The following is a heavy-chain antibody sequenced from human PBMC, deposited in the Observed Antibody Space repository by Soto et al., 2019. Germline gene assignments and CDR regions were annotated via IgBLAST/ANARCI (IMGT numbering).Heavy chain of an antibody. J-gene: IGHJ4*02. CDR2: ISGSGGST. V-gene: IGHV3-23*01. CDR3: AHPGGFGY. CDR1: GFTFSSYA. D-gene: IGHD3-16*01. Sequence: EVQLLESGGGLVQPGGSLRLSCAASGFTFSSYAMSWVRQAPGKGLEWVSAISGSGGSTYYADSVKGRFTISRDNSNNTIYRQMNSLNAEDPAVCYCAHPGGFGYWGQGSLVTVPS.